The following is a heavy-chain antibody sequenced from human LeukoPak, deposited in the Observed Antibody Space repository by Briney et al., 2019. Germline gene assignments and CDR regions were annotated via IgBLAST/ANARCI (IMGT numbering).Heavy chain of an antibody. D-gene: IGHD1-14*01. J-gene: IGHJ6*02. CDR2: TDPSDSYT. Sequence: GESLKISCNGSRYXFSTYWICWVRQMPGKGLEWMGRTDPSDSYTNYSPSFQGHVTISADKSISTAYLQWSSLKASDTAMYYCARTGSGSGMDVWGQGTTVTVSS. CDR1: RYXFSTYW. CDR3: ARTGSGSGMDV. V-gene: IGHV5-10-1*01.